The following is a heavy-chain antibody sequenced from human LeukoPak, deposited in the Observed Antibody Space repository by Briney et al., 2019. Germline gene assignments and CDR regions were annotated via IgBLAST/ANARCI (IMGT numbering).Heavy chain of an antibody. CDR2: IRYDGSNK. D-gene: IGHD2-2*01. V-gene: IGHV3-30*02. J-gene: IGHJ4*02. CDR3: AKDLGPAAIRHFDY. CDR1: GFTFSSYG. Sequence: GGSLRLSCAASGFTFSSYGMHWVRQAPGKGLEWVAFIRYDGSNKYYADSVKGRFTISRDNSKNTLYLQMNSLRAEDTAVYYCAKDLGPAAIRHFDYWGQGTLVTVSS.